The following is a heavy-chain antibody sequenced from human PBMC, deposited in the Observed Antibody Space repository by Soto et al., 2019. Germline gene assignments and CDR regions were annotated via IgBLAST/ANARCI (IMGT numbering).Heavy chain of an antibody. V-gene: IGHV3-7*05. CDR1: GFTFSTYW. CDR3: ARDWGAPGRGSAFGYYYHFGMDV. CDR2: IKEDGSEA. Sequence: EVQLVESGGGLVQPGGSLRLSCAASGFTFSTYWMNWVRQAPGKGLELVANIKEDGSEAYYVDSVKGRFTISRDNAKNSLYLDMNSLRGEDTAVYYCARDWGAPGRGSAFGYYYHFGMDVWGQGTTVTVPS. D-gene: IGHD3-16*01. J-gene: IGHJ6*02.